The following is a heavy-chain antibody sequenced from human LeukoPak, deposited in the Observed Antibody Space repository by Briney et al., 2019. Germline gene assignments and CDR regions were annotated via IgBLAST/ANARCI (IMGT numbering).Heavy chain of an antibody. J-gene: IGHJ3*02. CDR2: IYHSGST. Sequence: PSETLSLTCAVSGYSISSRYCWGWIRPPPGKGLDWIGPIYHSGSTYYNPSLRSRLTISVDTSKNQVSLKLSSVTAADTAVYYCARQLAYCGGDCYGAFDIWGQGTMVTVSS. CDR3: ARQLAYCGGDCYGAFDI. V-gene: IGHV4-38-2*01. D-gene: IGHD2-21*01. CDR1: GYSISSRYC.